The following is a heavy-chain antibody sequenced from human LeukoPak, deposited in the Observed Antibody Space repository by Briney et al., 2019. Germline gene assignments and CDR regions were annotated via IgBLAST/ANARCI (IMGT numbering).Heavy chain of an antibody. CDR2: IKQDGSAQ. CDR3: ARPRWLQFGPHDS. Sequence: GGSLRLSCAASGFTFSSYWMSWVRQAPGKGLRWVANIKQDGSAQYYVDSVKGRFIASRDNAKNSLYLQMNSPRAEDTAVYYCARPRWLQFGPHDSWGQGTLVTVSS. CDR1: GFTFSSYW. D-gene: IGHD5-24*01. J-gene: IGHJ4*02. V-gene: IGHV3-7*01.